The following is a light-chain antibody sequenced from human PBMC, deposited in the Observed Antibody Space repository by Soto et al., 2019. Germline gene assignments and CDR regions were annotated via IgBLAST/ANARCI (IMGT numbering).Light chain of an antibody. CDR2: EVS. V-gene: IGLV2-14*01. CDR3: CSYISSSTPYV. CDR1: SSDVGGYNY. J-gene: IGLJ1*01. Sequence: QSALTQPASVSGSPGQSITISCTGTSSDVGGYNYVSWYQQHPGKAPKLMIYEVSNRPSGVSNRFSGSKSGNTASLTISGLHAEDEGDYYYCSYISSSTPYVFGTGTQLTVL.